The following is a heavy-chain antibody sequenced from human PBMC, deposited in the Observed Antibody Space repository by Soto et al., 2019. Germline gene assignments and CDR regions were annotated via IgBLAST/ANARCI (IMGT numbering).Heavy chain of an antibody. CDR1: GGSISSYY. CDR2: IYYSGST. D-gene: IGHD3-10*01. CDR3: ARAAYGSRYAFDI. V-gene: IGHV4-59*01. Sequence: PSETLSLTCTVSGGSISSYYWSWIRQPPGKGLEWIGYIYYSGSTNYNPSLKSRVTISVDTSKNQFSLKLSSVTAADTAVYYCARAAYGSRYAFDIWGQGTMVTVS. J-gene: IGHJ3*02.